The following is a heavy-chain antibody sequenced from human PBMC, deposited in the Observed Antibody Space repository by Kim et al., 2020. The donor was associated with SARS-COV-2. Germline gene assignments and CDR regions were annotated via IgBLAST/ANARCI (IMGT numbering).Heavy chain of an antibody. CDR3: ARGPGFGVLEAFDP. CDR1: GGSISSYY. D-gene: IGHD3-10*01. V-gene: IGHV4-59*01. J-gene: IGHJ5*02. Sequence: SETLSLTCTVSGGSISSYYWSWIRQPPGKGLEWIGYIYYSGSTNYNPSLKSRVTISVDTSKNQFSLKLSSVTAADTAVYYCARGPGFGVLEAFDPWGQGTLVTVSS. CDR2: IYYSGST.